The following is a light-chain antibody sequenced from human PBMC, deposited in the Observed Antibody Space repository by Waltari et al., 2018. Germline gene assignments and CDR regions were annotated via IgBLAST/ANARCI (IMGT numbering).Light chain of an antibody. Sequence: SYALTQPPSVSVAPGQTARIPCGGNDIGTKSVHWYQQKPGKAPGLVVYNDNNRPSGIPARLSVSNAGNTATLTVSRVEAGDEADFYCQVWDSNGDRWVFGGGTKLTVL. CDR2: NDN. CDR3: QVWDSNGDRWV. J-gene: IGLJ3*02. CDR1: DIGTKS. V-gene: IGLV3-21*02.